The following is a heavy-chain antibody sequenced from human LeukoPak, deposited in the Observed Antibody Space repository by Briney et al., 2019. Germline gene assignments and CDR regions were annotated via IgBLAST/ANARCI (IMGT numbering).Heavy chain of an antibody. CDR1: GFTFSSYA. CDR2: ISGSGGST. J-gene: IGHJ4*02. Sequence: PGGSLRLSRAASGFTFSSYAMSWVRRAPGKGLEWVSAISGSGGSTYYADSVKGRFTISRDNSKNTLYLQMNSLRAEDTAVYYCAKRKVSREYYFDYWGQGTLVTVSS. V-gene: IGHV3-23*01. CDR3: AKRKVSREYYFDY.